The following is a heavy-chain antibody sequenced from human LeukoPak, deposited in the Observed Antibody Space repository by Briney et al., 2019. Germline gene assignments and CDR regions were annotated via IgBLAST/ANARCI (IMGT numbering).Heavy chain of an antibody. CDR3: ARDYYDSSGPSRPGAFDI. J-gene: IGHJ3*02. CDR1: GYTFTSYA. D-gene: IGHD3-22*01. V-gene: IGHV1-3*01. Sequence: ASVKVSFKASGYTFTSYAMHWVRQAPGQRLEWMGWINAGNGNTKYSQKFQGRVTITRDTSASTAYMELSSLRSEDTAVYYCARDYYDSSGPSRPGAFDIWGQGTMVTVSS. CDR2: INAGNGNT.